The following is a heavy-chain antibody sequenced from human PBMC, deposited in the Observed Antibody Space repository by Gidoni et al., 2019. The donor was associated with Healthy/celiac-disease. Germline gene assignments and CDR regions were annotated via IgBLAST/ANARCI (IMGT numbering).Heavy chain of an antibody. Sequence: QVQLVQSGAEVKKPGASVKVSCKASTYTFTSSGISWVRQAPGQGLEWMGWISAYNGHTNYAQKLQGRVTMTTATSTSTAYMELRSLRYDDTAVYFCARSRFENWFDPWGQGTLVTVSS. CDR3: ARSRFENWFDP. CDR2: ISAYNGHT. J-gene: IGHJ5*02. V-gene: IGHV1-18*01. D-gene: IGHD3-10*01. CDR1: TYTFTSSG.